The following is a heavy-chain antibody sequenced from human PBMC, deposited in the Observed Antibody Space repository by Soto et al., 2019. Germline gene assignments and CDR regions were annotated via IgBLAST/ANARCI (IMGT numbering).Heavy chain of an antibody. Sequence: QVQLVQSGAEVKTPGASVRVSCKASGYTFTGYYIHWVREAPGRGLEWMGWINPQTGGTSYAQKFQGRVTLSRDTSINTAYLELSRLRFDDAAVYFCARERYQVISDGMDVWGQGTTVTVSS. D-gene: IGHD2-2*01. CDR3: ARERYQVISDGMDV. CDR1: GYTFTGYY. CDR2: INPQTGGT. J-gene: IGHJ6*02. V-gene: IGHV1-2*02.